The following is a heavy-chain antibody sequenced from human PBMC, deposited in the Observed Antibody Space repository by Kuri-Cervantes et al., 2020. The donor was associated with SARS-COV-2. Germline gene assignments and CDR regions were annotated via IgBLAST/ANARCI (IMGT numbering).Heavy chain of an antibody. CDR3: ARVALAAAGMSGHYFDY. CDR2: IYISGST. CDR1: GDSISSYY. J-gene: IGHJ4*02. D-gene: IGHD6-13*01. Sequence: GSLRLSCTVSGDSISSYYWSWIRQPAGKGLEWIGRIYISGSTNYNPSLESRVTMSIDTSRNQFSLRLSSVTAADTAVYYCARVALAAAGMSGHYFDYWGQGTLVTVSS. V-gene: IGHV4-4*07.